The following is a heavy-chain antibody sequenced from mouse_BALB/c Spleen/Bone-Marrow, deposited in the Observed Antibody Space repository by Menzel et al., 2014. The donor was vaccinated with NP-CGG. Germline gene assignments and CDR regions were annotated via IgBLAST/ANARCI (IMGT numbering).Heavy chain of an antibody. J-gene: IGHJ4*01. V-gene: IGHV1S81*02. CDR2: INPSNGGT. CDR1: GYTFTSYY. CDR3: SRGRRDALDY. Sequence: VQLQQSGAELVKPGASVKLSCKASGYTFTSYYMYWVKQRPGQGLEWFGEINPSNGGTNFSEKFKNKATLTVDKSSSTAYRQLSSLTSEDSAVYYCSRGRRDALDYWGQGTSVTVSS.